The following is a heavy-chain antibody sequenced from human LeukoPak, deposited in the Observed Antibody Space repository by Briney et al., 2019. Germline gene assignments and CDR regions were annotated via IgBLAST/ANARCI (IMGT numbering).Heavy chain of an antibody. CDR1: GFTFSDYY. J-gene: IGHJ6*03. D-gene: IGHD3-10*01. V-gene: IGHV3-11*06. Sequence: GGSLRLSCAASGFTFSDYYMSWIRQAPGKGLEWVSSISSSSSYIYYADSVKGRFTISRDNAKNSLYLQMNSLRAEDTAVYYCARGTVYGSGSYYNVPTPPYYYYMDVWGKGTTVTVSS. CDR2: ISSSSSYI. CDR3: ARGTVYGSGSYYNVPTPPYYYYMDV.